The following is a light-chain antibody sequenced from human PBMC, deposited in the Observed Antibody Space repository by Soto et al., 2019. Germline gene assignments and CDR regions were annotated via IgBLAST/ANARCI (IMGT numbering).Light chain of an antibody. CDR2: RAS. V-gene: IGKV1-5*03. CDR3: QHYNSYSGT. J-gene: IGKJ3*01. Sequence: DIQMTQSPSTLSASVGDRVTITCRASQRISNWLAWYQQKPGKAPKLLIYRASTLQSGVPSRFSGSGSGSEITLTISSQQPDDFVTYFCQHYNSYSGTFGPGTKVDVK. CDR1: QRISNW.